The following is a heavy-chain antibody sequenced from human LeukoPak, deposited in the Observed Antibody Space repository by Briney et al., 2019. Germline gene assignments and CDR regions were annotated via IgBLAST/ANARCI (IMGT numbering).Heavy chain of an antibody. J-gene: IGHJ4*02. Sequence: PGGSLRLSCAASGFTFSSYGMHWVRQAPGEGLERVAVLSYDGRNKYYADSLKGRFTISRDNSKNTLFLQMDSLRVEDTAVYYCAKDETRDAYNLGATDYWGQGTLVTVSS. D-gene: IGHD5-24*01. CDR2: LSYDGRNK. CDR1: GFTFSSYG. CDR3: AKDETRDAYNLGATDY. V-gene: IGHV3-30*18.